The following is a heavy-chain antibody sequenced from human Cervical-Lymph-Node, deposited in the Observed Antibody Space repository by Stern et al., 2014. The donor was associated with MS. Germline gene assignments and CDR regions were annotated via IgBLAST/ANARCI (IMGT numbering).Heavy chain of an antibody. Sequence: VQLVESGGGLLQPGGSLGLSCAASGFTFEDYALHWVPQAPGKGLEWVSGINWNSGTIGYADSVRGRFTISRDNAKNSLYLQVSSLRAEDTALYYCARDMETSYFFYGMDVWGQGTMVTVSS. CDR2: INWNSGTI. CDR3: ARDMETSYFFYGMDV. CDR1: GFTFEDYA. V-gene: IGHV3-9*01. D-gene: IGHD3-3*01. J-gene: IGHJ6*02.